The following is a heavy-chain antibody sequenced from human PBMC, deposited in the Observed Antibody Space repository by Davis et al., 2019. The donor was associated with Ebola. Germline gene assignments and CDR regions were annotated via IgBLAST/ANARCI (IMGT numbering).Heavy chain of an antibody. CDR1: GFTFSSYA. Sequence: PGGSLRLSCAASGFTFSSYAMSWVRQAPGKGLEWVSAISGSGGSTYYADSVKGRFTISRDNSKNTLYLQMNSLRAEDTAVYYCAKELDSGAAGTNWFDPWGQGTLVTVSS. V-gene: IGHV3-23*01. CDR2: ISGSGGST. J-gene: IGHJ5*02. D-gene: IGHD6-13*01. CDR3: AKELDSGAAGTNWFDP.